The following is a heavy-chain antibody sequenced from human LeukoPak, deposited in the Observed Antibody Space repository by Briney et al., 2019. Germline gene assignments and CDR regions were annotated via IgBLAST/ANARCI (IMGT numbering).Heavy chain of an antibody. J-gene: IGHJ5*02. Sequence: GESLKISCKGSGYSFPNYWIGWVRQMPGKGLEWMGIIYPGDSHTRYSPSFQDQVTISVDRSISTAYLQWSSLKASDTAMYYCARGPYAYTSSATLGSYNWFDPWGQGSLVTVSS. CDR1: GYSFPNYW. CDR3: ARGPYAYTSSATLGSYNWFDP. V-gene: IGHV5-51*01. D-gene: IGHD2-2*02. CDR2: IYPGDSHT.